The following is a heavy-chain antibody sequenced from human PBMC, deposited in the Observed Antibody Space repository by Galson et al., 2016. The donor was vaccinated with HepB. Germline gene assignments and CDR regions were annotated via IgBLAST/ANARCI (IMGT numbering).Heavy chain of an antibody. D-gene: IGHD6-19*01. CDR1: GFVFSGHG. V-gene: IGHV3-33*01. Sequence: ALRLPRAASGFVFSGHGMHRVRQAPGKGLEWLAGKWNDGSHKYYADSVKGRFTISRDNSKNTLYLQMYSLRVEDTAVYYRAREGSQIAVAATAFDSWGQGILVTVSS. CDR2: KWNDGSHK. CDR3: AREGSQIAVAATAFDS. J-gene: IGHJ4*02.